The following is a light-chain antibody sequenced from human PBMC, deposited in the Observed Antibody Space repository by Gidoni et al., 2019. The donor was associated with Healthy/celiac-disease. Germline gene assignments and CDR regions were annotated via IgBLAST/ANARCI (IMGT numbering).Light chain of an antibody. CDR1: SSNIGAGYD. CDR3: QSYDSSLSGYWV. J-gene: IGLJ3*02. CDR2: GNS. V-gene: IGLV1-40*01. Sequence: QSVLTQPPSVPGAPGQRVTISCTGSSSNIGAGYDLNWYQQLPGTAPKLLIYGNSNRPSGVPDRFSGSKSGTSASLAITVLQAEDEADYYCQSYDSSLSGYWVFGGGTKLTVL.